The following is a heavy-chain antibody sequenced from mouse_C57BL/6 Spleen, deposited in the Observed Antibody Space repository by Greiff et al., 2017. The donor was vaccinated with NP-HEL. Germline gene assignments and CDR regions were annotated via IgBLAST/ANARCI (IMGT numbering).Heavy chain of an antibody. CDR3: ARPLITTVVATPHWYFDV. CDR1: GFTFSSYG. Sequence: EVQLVESGGDLVKPGGSLKLSCAASGFTFSSYGMSWVRQTPDKRLEWVATLSSGGSYTYYPDSVKGRFTISRDNAKNTLYLQRSSLKSEDTTMYYCARPLITTVVATPHWYFDVWGTGTTVTVSS. CDR2: LSSGGSYT. V-gene: IGHV5-6*01. D-gene: IGHD1-1*01. J-gene: IGHJ1*03.